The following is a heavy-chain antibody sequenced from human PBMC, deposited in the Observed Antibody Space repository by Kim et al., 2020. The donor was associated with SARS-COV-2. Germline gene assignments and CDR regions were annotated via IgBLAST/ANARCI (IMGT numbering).Heavy chain of an antibody. CDR3: AKDSSTWGVYSGSWEF. D-gene: IGHD1-26*01. V-gene: IGHV3-9*01. CDR1: GFTFDDYA. CDR2: SSWNSGSI. J-gene: IGHJ4*02. Sequence: GGSLRLSCAASGFTFDDYAMHWVRQAPGKGLEWVSGSSWNSGSIGYADSVKGRFTISRDNAKNSLYLQMNSLRAEDTALYYCAKDSSTWGVYSGSWEFWGQGTLVTVSS.